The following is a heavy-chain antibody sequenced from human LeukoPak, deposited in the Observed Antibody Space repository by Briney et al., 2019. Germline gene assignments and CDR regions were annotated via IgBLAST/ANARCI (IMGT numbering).Heavy chain of an antibody. CDR2: INANSGTT. CDR1: GFAFTFHA. V-gene: IGHV3-23*01. CDR3: AKPISGGLAVTADWFDP. J-gene: IGHJ5*01. D-gene: IGHD6-19*01. Sequence: GGSLKLSCAASGFAFTFHAMSWLRQPPGKGLEWFPTINANSGTTSYAASVRGRFTISRDNSKNTLYLQVNSLRADDTAVYYCAKPISGGLAVTADWFDPWGQGTMVVVSS.